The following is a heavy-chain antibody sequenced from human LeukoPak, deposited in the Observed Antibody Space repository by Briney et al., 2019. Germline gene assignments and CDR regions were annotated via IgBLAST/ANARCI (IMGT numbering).Heavy chain of an antibody. CDR3: ARASGSNYHFDY. J-gene: IGHJ4*02. Sequence: PSETLSLTCTVSGYSISSGYYWGWIRQPPGKGLEWIGSIYHSGNTYYNPSLKSRVTISVDTSKNQFSLKLSSVTAADTAVHYCARASGSNYHFDYWGQGTLVTVSS. V-gene: IGHV4-38-2*02. D-gene: IGHD1-26*01. CDR2: IYHSGNT. CDR1: GYSISSGYY.